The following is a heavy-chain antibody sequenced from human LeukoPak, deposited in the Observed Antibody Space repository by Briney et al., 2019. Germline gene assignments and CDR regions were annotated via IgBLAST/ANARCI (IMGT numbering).Heavy chain of an antibody. CDR3: ATDNPQGDIVAIGFSY. V-gene: IGHV1-46*01. D-gene: IGHD5-12*01. Sequence: ASVKVSCKASGYTFTSYYMHWVRQAPGLGLEWMGIINPSGGSTSYAQKFQGRVTMTRDMSTSTVYMELSSLRSEDTAVYYCATDNPQGDIVAIGFSYWGQGTLVTVSS. CDR1: GYTFTSYY. J-gene: IGHJ4*02. CDR2: INPSGGST.